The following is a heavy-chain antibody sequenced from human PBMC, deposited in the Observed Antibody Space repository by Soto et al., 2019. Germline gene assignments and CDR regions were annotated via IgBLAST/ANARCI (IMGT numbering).Heavy chain of an antibody. J-gene: IGHJ4*02. V-gene: IGHV3-30*18. CDR1: GFTFSSYG. D-gene: IGHD2-15*01. Sequence: GVSLRLSCAASGFTFSSYGMHWVRQAPGKGLEWVAVISYDGSNKYYADSVKGRFTISRDNSKNTLYLQMNSLRAEDTAVYYCAKDRYLYCSGGSCYSDTPDYWGQGTLVTVSS. CDR2: ISYDGSNK. CDR3: AKDRYLYCSGGSCYSDTPDY.